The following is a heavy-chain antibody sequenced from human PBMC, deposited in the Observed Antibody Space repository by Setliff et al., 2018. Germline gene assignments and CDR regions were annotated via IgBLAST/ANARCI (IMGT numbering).Heavy chain of an antibody. CDR1: GYTFRSYG. V-gene: IGHV7-4-1*02. CDR2: INTNTGNP. CDR3: ARASRFGTTVYRGSYYMDV. Sequence: ASVKVSCKASGYTFRSYGINWVRQAPGQGLEWMGWINTNTGNPTYAQGFTGRYVFSLDTSVSTAYLQISSLKAEDSAVYYCARASRFGTTVYRGSYYMDVWGKGTTVTVSS. J-gene: IGHJ6*03. D-gene: IGHD4-4*01.